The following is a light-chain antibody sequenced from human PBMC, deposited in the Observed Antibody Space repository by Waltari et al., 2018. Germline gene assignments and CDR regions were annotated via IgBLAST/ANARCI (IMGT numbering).Light chain of an antibody. CDR2: EVT. J-gene: IGLJ3*02. Sequence: QSAPTQPASVSGSPGQSITISCTGTSSDIGSYDLVSWYQQHPGKAPKPMIYEVTNRPSGVAARYSGSKAGNTASLTISGLQADDEADYYCYSYANGRVFGGGTKLTVL. V-gene: IGLV2-23*02. CDR3: YSYANGRV. CDR1: SSDIGSYDL.